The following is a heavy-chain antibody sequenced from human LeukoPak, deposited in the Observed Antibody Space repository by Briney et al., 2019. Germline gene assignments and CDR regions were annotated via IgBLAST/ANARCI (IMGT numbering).Heavy chain of an antibody. D-gene: IGHD2-21*01. CDR1: GGTFSSYA. V-gene: IGHV1-69*13. CDR2: IIPIFGTA. CDR3: ARGDYASCGGDCYSYYYDYMDV. Sequence: ASVKVSCKASGGTFSSYAISWVRQAPGQGLEWMGGIIPIFGTANYAQKFQGRVTITADESKSTAYMELSSRRAEDTSVYYCARGDYASCGGDCYSYYYDYMDVWGKGTTVTVSS. J-gene: IGHJ6*03.